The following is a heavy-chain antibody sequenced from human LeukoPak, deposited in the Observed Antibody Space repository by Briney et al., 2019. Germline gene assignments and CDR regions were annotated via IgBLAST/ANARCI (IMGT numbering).Heavy chain of an antibody. Sequence: GGSLRLSCVVSGFTFSNAWMNWVRQAPGKGLEWVGRIRTKTEGGTTEYAAPVKGRFTISRDDSKNTLYLQMNSLKTEDTAVYYCTPHRTFDYWGQGTLVTVSS. V-gene: IGHV3-15*01. CDR3: TPHRTFDY. CDR2: IRTKTEGGTT. CDR1: GFTFSNAW. J-gene: IGHJ4*02.